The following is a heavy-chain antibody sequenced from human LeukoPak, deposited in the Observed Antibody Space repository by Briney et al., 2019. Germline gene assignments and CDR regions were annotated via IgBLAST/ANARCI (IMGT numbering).Heavy chain of an antibody. CDR3: ARDYYDSGGYFNRYYYYYMDV. CDR2: IIPIFGTA. D-gene: IGHD3-22*01. J-gene: IGHJ6*03. V-gene: IGHV1-69*05. Sequence: SVKVSCKASGGTFSSYAISWVRQAPGQGLEWMGGIIPIFGTANYAQKFQGRVTITTDESTSTAYMELSSLRSEDTAVYYCARDYYDSGGYFNRYYYYYMDVWGKGTTVTVSS. CDR1: GGTFSSYA.